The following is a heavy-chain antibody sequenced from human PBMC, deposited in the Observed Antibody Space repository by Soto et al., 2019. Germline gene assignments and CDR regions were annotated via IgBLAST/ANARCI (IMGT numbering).Heavy chain of an antibody. D-gene: IGHD1-1*01. Sequence: SVKVSCKTSGGTFSGFALSWVRQAPGQGLEWMGGIIPISGTANYAQKFQGRVTISADESTSTAYMELSSLRYEDTAVYFCARGTKWNDPTAFDIWGQGTMVTVSS. V-gene: IGHV1-69*13. CDR3: ARGTKWNDPTAFDI. CDR2: IIPISGTA. CDR1: GGTFSGFA. J-gene: IGHJ3*02.